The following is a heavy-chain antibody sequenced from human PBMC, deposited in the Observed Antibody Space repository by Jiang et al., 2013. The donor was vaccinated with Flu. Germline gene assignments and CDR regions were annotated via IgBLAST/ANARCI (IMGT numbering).Heavy chain of an antibody. V-gene: IGHV6-1*01. J-gene: IGHJ4*02. D-gene: IGHD6-13*01. Sequence: TLSLTCAISGDSVSSYSAAWNWLRQSPSRGLRVAGKDILQVESGLNEYSSLCEGRITINPDTSKNQFSLHLNSVTPEDTALYYCGRDLGYFDYVGPGNPGHRVL. CDR2: ILQVESGLN. CDR3: GRDLGYFDY. CDR1: GDSVSSYSAA.